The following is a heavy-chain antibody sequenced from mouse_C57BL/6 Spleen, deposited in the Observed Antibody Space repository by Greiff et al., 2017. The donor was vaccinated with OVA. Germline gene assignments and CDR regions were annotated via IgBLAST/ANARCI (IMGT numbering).Heavy chain of an antibody. D-gene: IGHD1-1*01. CDR3: ARRCCTTVAY. J-gene: IGHJ3*01. Sequence: VQLQQPGAELVKPGASVKLSCKASGYTFTSYWMHWVKQTPGHGLEWFGMIHPNSGSINSNEKFKGKATLLVDKSSCTAYMRLRSMTSEVSACDYCARRCCTTVAYWGKGTLVTVSA. CDR1: GYTFTSYW. CDR2: IHPNSGSI. V-gene: IGHV1-64*01.